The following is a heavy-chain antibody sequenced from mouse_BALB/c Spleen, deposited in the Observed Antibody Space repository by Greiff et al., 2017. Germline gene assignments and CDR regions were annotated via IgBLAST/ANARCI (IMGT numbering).Heavy chain of an antibody. V-gene: IGHV5-9*03. Sequence: EVKLMESGGGLVKPGGSLKLSCAASGFTFSSYTMSWVRLTPEKRLEWVATISSGGGNTYYPDSVKGRFTISRDNAKNNLYLQMSSLRSEDTALYYCARYGGYDGVAYWGQGTLVTVSA. J-gene: IGHJ3*01. CDR3: ARYGGYDGVAY. CDR2: ISSGGGNT. D-gene: IGHD2-2*01. CDR1: GFTFSSYT.